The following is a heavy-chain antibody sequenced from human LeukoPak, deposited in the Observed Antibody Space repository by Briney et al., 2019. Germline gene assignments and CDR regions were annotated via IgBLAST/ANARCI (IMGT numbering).Heavy chain of an antibody. D-gene: IGHD2-8*01. J-gene: IGHJ5*02. V-gene: IGHV1-3*01. CDR3: ARDLSYGQGWFDP. CDR2: INAGNGNT. CDR1: GYTFTSYA. Sequence: ASVKVSCKASGYTFTSYAMHWVRQATGQRLEWMGWINAGNGNTKYSQKFQGRVTITRDTSASTAYMELSSLRSEDTAVYYCARDLSYGQGWFDPWGQGTLVTVSS.